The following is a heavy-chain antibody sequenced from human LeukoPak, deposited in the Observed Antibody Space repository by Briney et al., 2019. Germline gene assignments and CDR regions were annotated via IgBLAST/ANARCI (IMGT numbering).Heavy chain of an antibody. J-gene: IGHJ4*02. Sequence: SETLSLTCTVSGGSISSYYWSWIRQPAGKGLEWIGRIYTSGSTNYNPSLKSRVAMSVDTSKNQFSLKLSSVTAADTAVYYCAREGHYYDSSGYSNRFTPFDYWGQGTLVTVSS. V-gene: IGHV4-4*07. CDR3: AREGHYYDSSGYSNRFTPFDY. CDR1: GGSISSYY. D-gene: IGHD3-22*01. CDR2: IYTSGST.